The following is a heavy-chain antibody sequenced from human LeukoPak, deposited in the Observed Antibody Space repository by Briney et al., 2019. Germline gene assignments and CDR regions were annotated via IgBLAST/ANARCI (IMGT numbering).Heavy chain of an antibody. CDR1: GFIFNSYS. J-gene: IGHJ4*02. CDR2: ISSSSSYI. Sequence: PGRSLRLSCAASGFIFNSYSMNWVRQAPGKGLEWVSSISSSSSYIYYADSVKGRFTISRDNAKNSLYLQMNSLRAEDTAVYYCARDGGSYYYDSSGYYFDYWGQGTLVTVSS. V-gene: IGHV3-21*01. D-gene: IGHD3-22*01. CDR3: ARDGGSYYYDSSGYYFDY.